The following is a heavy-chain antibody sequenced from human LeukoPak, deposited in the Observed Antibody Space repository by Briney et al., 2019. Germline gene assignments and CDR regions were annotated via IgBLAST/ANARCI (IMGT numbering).Heavy chain of an antibody. Sequence: GGSLRLSCAASGFTVSSNYMSWVRQAPGKGLEWVSVIYSGGSTYYADSVEGRFTISRDNSKNTLYLQMNILRAEDTAVYYCARTNYYDSSGYLLWGQGTLVTVSS. V-gene: IGHV3-66*01. CDR3: ARTNYYDSSGYLL. CDR2: IYSGGST. D-gene: IGHD3-22*01. J-gene: IGHJ4*02. CDR1: GFTVSSNY.